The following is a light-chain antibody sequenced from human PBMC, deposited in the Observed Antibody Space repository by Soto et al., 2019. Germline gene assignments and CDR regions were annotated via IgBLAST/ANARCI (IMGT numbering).Light chain of an antibody. Sequence: EIAMTQSPATLSVSPGERATLSCRASQSVSSNLAWYQQKPGQAPGLLIYGASTRATGTPARFSGSGSGTEFILTITRLQSEDFAIYYCQQYDNWPQTFGQGTKVEIK. CDR2: GAS. V-gene: IGKV3-15*01. J-gene: IGKJ1*01. CDR3: QQYDNWPQT. CDR1: QSVSSN.